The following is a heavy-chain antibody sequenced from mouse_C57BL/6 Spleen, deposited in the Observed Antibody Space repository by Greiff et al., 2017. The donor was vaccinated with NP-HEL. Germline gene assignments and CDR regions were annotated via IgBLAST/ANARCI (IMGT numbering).Heavy chain of an antibody. Sequence: QVQLQQPGAELVMPGASVKLSCKASGYTFTSYWMHWVKQRPGQGLEWIGEIDPSDSYTNSNQKFKGKSKLTVDKSSSTAYMQLSSLTSEDSAVYYCARWSYGSSYNFDYWGQGTTLTVSS. D-gene: IGHD1-1*01. V-gene: IGHV1-69*01. CDR1: GYTFTSYW. CDR3: ARWSYGSSYNFDY. CDR2: IDPSDSYT. J-gene: IGHJ2*01.